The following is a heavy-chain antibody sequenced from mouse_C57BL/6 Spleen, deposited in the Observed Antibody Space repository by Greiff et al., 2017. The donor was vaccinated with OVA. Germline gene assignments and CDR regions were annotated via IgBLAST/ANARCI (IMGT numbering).Heavy chain of an antibody. V-gene: IGHV5-17*01. J-gene: IGHJ1*03. CDR2: ISSGSSTI. CDR3: ARDGYYEGYFDV. Sequence: EVQVVESGGGLVKPGGSLKLSCAASGFTFSDYGMHWVRQAPEKGLEWVAYISSGSSTIYYADTVKGRFTISRDNAKNTLFLQMTSLRSEDTAMYYCARDGYYEGYFDVWGTGTTVTVSS. CDR1: GFTFSDYG. D-gene: IGHD2-3*01.